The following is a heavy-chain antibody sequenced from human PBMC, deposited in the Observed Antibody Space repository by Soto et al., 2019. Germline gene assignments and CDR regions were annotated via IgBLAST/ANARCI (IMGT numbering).Heavy chain of an antibody. Sequence: PGRSLRLSCAASGFTFSKYGMHWVRQAPGKGLEWVALIWNDGIRKVYVDSVKGRFTISRDNSKNTLDLQMNNLRDEDTAVYYCARDDDNDANALDYWGPGTLVTVSS. J-gene: IGHJ4*02. CDR1: GFTFSKYG. CDR2: IWNDGIRK. V-gene: IGHV3-33*01. CDR3: ARDDDNDANALDY.